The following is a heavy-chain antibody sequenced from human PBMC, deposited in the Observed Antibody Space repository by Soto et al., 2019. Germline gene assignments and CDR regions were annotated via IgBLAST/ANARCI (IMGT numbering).Heavy chain of an antibody. V-gene: IGHV1-2*02. Sequence: QVHLVQSGAEVKKPGASVKVSCKASGYSFTDYYMHWVRQAPGQGLEWTGWINTKTGGTNYAQRVQGSVTMTGDTSINTAYMELSRLRSDDTAVYYCARVGPTGWFDPWGQGTVVTVSS. CDR3: ARVGPTGWFDP. CDR1: GYSFTDYY. J-gene: IGHJ5*02. CDR2: INTKTGGT.